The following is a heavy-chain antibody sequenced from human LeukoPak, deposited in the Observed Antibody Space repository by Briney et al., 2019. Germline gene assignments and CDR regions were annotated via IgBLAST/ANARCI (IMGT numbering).Heavy chain of an antibody. CDR2: ISSSGSTI. J-gene: IGHJ3*02. CDR3: ARASGDYGPIGAFDI. Sequence: GGSLRLSCAASGFTCSDYYMSWLRQAPGKGLEWVSYISSSGSTIYYADSVKGRFTISRDNAKNSLYLQMNSLRAEDTAVYYCARASGDYGPIGAFDIWGQGTMVTVSS. V-gene: IGHV3-11*04. CDR1: GFTCSDYY. D-gene: IGHD4-17*01.